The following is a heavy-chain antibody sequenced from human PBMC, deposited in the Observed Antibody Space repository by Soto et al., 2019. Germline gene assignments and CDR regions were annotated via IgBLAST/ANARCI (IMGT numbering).Heavy chain of an antibody. D-gene: IGHD5-12*01. Sequence: GGSLRLSCAASGFTFSSYGMHWVRQAPGKGLEWVAVISYDGSNKYYADSVKGRFTISRDNSKNTLYLQMNSLRAEDTAVYYCAKDRGGGGYDYGEIDYWGQGTLVTVSS. CDR1: GFTFSSYG. CDR2: ISYDGSNK. CDR3: AKDRGGGGYDYGEIDY. V-gene: IGHV3-30*18. J-gene: IGHJ4*02.